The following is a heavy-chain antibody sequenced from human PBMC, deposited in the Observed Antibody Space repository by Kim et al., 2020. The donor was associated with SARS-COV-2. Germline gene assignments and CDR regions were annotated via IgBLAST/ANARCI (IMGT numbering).Heavy chain of an antibody. D-gene: IGHD5-12*01. J-gene: IGHJ4*02. CDR2: IDYSGST. CDR1: GASISSGGYY. V-gene: IGHV4-31*03. CDR3: VRGRRDGYNYFDY. Sequence: SETLSLTCTVSGASISSGGYYWSWIRQQQGKGLEWIAYIDYSGSTDDNPSVKSRLIISLDKSKNQISLQLSSVTAADTAVYYCVRGRRDGYNYFDYWGQGTLVTVSS.